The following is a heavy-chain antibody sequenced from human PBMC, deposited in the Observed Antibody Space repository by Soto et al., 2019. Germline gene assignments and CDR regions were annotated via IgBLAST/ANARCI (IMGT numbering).Heavy chain of an antibody. J-gene: IGHJ4*02. D-gene: IGHD2-15*01. CDR3: ASLKIYCRGETCYSGYHDY. CDR1: GFVFRTNA. V-gene: IGHV3-23*04. CDR2: IRGSGDNT. Sequence: DEQLVESGGDLVQPGGSLRLSCAASGFVFRTNAMSWVRQRPGQGLEWVSAIRGSGDNTYYPDSVKGRFSISRDKSKNTLSLQMNSLRAENKAMYYCASLKIYCRGETCYSGYHDYWGQGTLVTVSS.